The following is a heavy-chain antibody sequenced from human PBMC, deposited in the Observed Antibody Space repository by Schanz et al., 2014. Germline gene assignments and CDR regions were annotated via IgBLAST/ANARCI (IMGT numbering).Heavy chain of an antibody. J-gene: IGHJ4*02. D-gene: IGHD3-22*01. CDR2: INTGGDST. Sequence: ESGGTLVRPGGSLRLSCAASGFTFSTYAMAWVRQAPGKGLEWVSSINTGGDSTYYADSVKGRFTISRDNSRDTVYLQMNSLRAEDTAVYYCAKDRSWDYDSSGYFDYWGQGTLVTVSS. V-gene: IGHV3-23*01. CDR1: GFTFSTYA. CDR3: AKDRSWDYDSSGYFDY.